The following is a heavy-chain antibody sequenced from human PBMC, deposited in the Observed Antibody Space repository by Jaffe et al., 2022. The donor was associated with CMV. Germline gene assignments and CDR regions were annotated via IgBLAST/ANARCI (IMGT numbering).Heavy chain of an antibody. J-gene: IGHJ4*02. CDR1: GGTFSSYA. CDR2: IIPIFGTA. D-gene: IGHD3-22*01. V-gene: IGHV1-69*01. CDR3: ASRFLKTYYYDSSGFQGGYFDY. Sequence: QVQLVQSGAEVKKPGSSVKVSCKASGGTFSSYAISWVRQAPGQGLEWMGGIIPIFGTANYAQKFQGRVTITADESTSTAYMELSSLRSEDTAVYYCASRFLKTYYYDSSGFQGGYFDYWGQGTLVTVSS.